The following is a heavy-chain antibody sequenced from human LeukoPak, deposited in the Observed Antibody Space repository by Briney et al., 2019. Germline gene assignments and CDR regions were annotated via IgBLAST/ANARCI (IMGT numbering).Heavy chain of an antibody. Sequence: SETLSLTCTVSDDSISTFYWSWIRQPPGKGLECMGYVSYSGSTKYNPSLKSRITISSDTSKSQFSLKVNSVSAADTAVYFCARLPGTGIYGWFDPWGQGTLVIVSS. J-gene: IGHJ5*01. CDR3: ARLPGTGIYGWFDP. D-gene: IGHD3-10*01. CDR1: DDSISTFY. CDR2: VSYSGST. V-gene: IGHV4-59*08.